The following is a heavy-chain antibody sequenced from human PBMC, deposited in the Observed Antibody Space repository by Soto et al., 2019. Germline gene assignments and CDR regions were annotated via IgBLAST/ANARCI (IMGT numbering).Heavy chain of an antibody. CDR3: ARDYDSSGYYRGNYYYYYGMDV. J-gene: IGHJ6*02. V-gene: IGHV3-74*02. CDR2: INSDGSST. D-gene: IGHD3-22*01. Sequence: VQLVESGGGLVQPGGSLRLSCAASGFTFSSYWMHWVRQAPGKGLVWVSRINSDGSSTSYADSVKGRFTISRDNAKNTLYLQMNSLRAEDTAVYYCARDYDSSGYYRGNYYYYYGMDVWGQGTTVTVSS. CDR1: GFTFSSYW.